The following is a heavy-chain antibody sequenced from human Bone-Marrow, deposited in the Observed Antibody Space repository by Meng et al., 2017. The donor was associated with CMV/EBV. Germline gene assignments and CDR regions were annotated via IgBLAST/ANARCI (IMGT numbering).Heavy chain of an antibody. V-gene: IGHV1-69*05. CDR3: ARDRDGYNFALDY. CDR2: TIPIFGTA. CDR1: GYTFGHYG. D-gene: IGHD5-24*01. J-gene: IGHJ4*02. Sequence: SVKVSYKASGYTFGHYGISWVRQAPGQGLEWMGGTIPIFGTANYAQKFQGRVTITTDESTSTAYMELSSLRSEDTAVYYCARDRDGYNFALDYWGQGTLVTVSS.